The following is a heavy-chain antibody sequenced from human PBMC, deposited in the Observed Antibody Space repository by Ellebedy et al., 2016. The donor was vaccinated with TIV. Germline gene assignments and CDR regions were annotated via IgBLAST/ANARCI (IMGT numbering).Heavy chain of an antibody. D-gene: IGHD3-16*01. CDR1: GLTFSSHS. CDR2: ICTTGNTV. CDR3: ARGRGTYAYGMDV. V-gene: IGHV3-48*02. J-gene: IGHJ6*02. Sequence: PGGSLRLSCAASGLTFSSHSMNRVRQAPGKGLEWVSCICTTGNTVYYAYSVKGRFTISRDNAMNSLYLEMNSLRDEDTDVYYCARGRGTYAYGMDVWGQGTMVTVSS.